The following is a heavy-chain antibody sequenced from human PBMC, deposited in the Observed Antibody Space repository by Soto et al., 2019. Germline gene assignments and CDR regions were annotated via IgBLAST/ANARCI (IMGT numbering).Heavy chain of an antibody. CDR3: VRGGGGGRFDP. Sequence: PGGSLRLSCAVSGFTFGDSYMSWIRQAPGQGLEWLSYISPGSRYPAYADSVKGRFTISRDNAKRSLYLQMMSLTAEDTAIEDGVRGGGGGRFDPWGQGTRATVAS. J-gene: IGHJ5*02. V-gene: IGHV3-11*06. CDR2: ISPGSRYP. CDR1: GFTFGDSY. D-gene: IGHD2-15*01.